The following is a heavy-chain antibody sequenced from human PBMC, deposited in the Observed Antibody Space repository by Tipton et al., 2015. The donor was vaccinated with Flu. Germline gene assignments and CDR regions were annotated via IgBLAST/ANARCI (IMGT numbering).Heavy chain of an antibody. CDR3: ARSSYTSPAFWVL. CDR1: GGSVRSGSYY. D-gene: IGHD3-16*02. J-gene: IGHJ4*02. V-gene: IGHV4-61*01. Sequence: ILSLTCTVSGGSVRSGSYYWSWIRQPPGKPLEWIGNIFYSGTTNYTPSLKSRLNMSVDTSKNQFSLKLSSVTAADTGVYFCARSSYTSPAFWVLWGQGTLVTVSS. CDR2: IFYSGTT.